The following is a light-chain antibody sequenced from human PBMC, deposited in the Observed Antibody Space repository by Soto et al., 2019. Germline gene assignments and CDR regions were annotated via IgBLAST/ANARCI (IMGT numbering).Light chain of an antibody. CDR1: SSNIGSDS. CDR2: NNN. Sequence: QSVLTQPPSASGTPGQRVTISCSGSSSNIGSDSVNWYQQLPETAPKLRIDNNNQRPSGVPDRFSGSKSGTSASLAISGLQSEDEADYYCAAWDDSLNGVVFGGGTKLTVL. V-gene: IGLV1-44*01. CDR3: AAWDDSLNGVV. J-gene: IGLJ2*01.